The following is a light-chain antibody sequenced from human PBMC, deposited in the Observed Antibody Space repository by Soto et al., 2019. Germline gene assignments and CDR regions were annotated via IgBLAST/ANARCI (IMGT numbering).Light chain of an antibody. CDR2: ATS. V-gene: IGKV3-20*01. Sequence: EIGFSQSPCTLSLSQGERATLSCRASQSVDSIYLAWYQQKPDQSPRLLIYATSTRAAGIPDRFSGSGSGTDFTLTISRLEPDDVAVYYCQQYDTSPPMYTFGQGTKVDIK. CDR1: QSVDSIY. J-gene: IGKJ2*01. CDR3: QQYDTSPPMYT.